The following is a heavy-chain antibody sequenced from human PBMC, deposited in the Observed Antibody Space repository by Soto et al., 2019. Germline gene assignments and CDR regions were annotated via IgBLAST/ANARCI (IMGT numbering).Heavy chain of an antibody. Sequence: PGGSLRLSCAASGFTFSSYSMNWVRQAPGKGLEWVSSISSSSSYIYYADSVKGRFTISRDNAKNSLYLQMNSLRAEDTAVYYCARGIYDFWSGYLPPQPPGGMDVWGQGTTVTVSS. J-gene: IGHJ6*02. V-gene: IGHV3-21*01. D-gene: IGHD3-3*01. CDR2: ISSSSSYI. CDR1: GFTFSSYS. CDR3: ARGIYDFWSGYLPPQPPGGMDV.